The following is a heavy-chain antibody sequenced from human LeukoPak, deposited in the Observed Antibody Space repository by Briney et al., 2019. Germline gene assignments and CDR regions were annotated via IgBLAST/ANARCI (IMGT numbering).Heavy chain of an antibody. CDR3: AKDRSCTNDICHGDFDY. CDR1: GFTFSSYA. J-gene: IGHJ4*02. V-gene: IGHV3-23*01. CDR2: ISGSGGST. Sequence: PGGSLRLSCAASGFTFSSYAVSWVRQAPGKGLEWVSSISGSGGSTYSADSVKGRFTISRDHSKNTLYLQMNSLRAEDTALYYCAKDRSCTNDICHGDFDYWGQGTLVTVSS. D-gene: IGHD2-8*01.